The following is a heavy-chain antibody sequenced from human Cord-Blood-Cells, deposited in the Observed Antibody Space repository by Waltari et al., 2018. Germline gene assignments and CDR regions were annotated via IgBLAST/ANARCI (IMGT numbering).Heavy chain of an antibody. Sequence: QVQLVESGGGVVQPGRSLRLSCAASGFTFSSYAMHWVRQAPGKGLEWVEVKSYDGSNKYYADSVKGRFTISRDNSKNTLYLQMNSLRAEDTAVYYCAGYSGSFSLDYWGQGTLVTVSS. CDR3: AGYSGSFSLDY. D-gene: IGHD1-26*01. CDR2: KSYDGSNK. V-gene: IGHV3-30*04. CDR1: GFTFSSYA. J-gene: IGHJ4*02.